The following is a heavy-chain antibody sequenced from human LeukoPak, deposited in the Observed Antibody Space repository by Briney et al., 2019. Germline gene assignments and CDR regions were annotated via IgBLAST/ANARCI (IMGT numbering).Heavy chain of an antibody. CDR3: ARETRPEDYYDKSGYFFDF. J-gene: IGHJ4*02. V-gene: IGHV4-39*07. CDR2: IYYSGLT. CDR1: GGSISSYY. Sequence: SETLSLTCTVSGGSISSYYWGWIRQSPGKGLEWIGTIYYSGLTYYSPSLKSRLTISFDTAKNQFSLRLNSVTAADTAFYYCARETRPEDYYDKSGYFFDFWGQGTLVTVSS. D-gene: IGHD3-22*01.